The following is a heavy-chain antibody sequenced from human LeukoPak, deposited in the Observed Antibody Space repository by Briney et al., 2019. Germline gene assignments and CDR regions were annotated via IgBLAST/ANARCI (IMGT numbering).Heavy chain of an antibody. V-gene: IGHV1-24*01. Sequence: ASVKVSCKVSGYTLTELSMHWVRQAPGKGLEWMGGFDPEDGETIYAQKFQGRVTMTEDTSTDTAYMELSSLRSEDTAVYYCATVLVGSNGREVRSSWYGSAFDISGQGTMVTVSS. J-gene: IGHJ3*02. CDR1: GYTLTELS. CDR3: ATVLVGSNGREVRSSWYGSAFDI. D-gene: IGHD6-13*01. CDR2: FDPEDGET.